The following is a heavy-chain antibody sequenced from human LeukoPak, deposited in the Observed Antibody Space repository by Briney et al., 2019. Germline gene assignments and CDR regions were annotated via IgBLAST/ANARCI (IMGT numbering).Heavy chain of an antibody. CDR1: GFTFTSYA. CDR3: AKDGVGDSSGYYLFEH. J-gene: IGHJ4*02. CDR2: MSVSGGST. V-gene: IGHV3-23*01. D-gene: IGHD3-22*01. Sequence: PGGSLRLSCAASGFTFTSYAMSWVRQAPGKGLEWVSAMSVSGGSTYYADSVKGRFTVSRDNSKNTLYLEMKSLRGEDTAVYYCAKDGVGDSSGYYLFEHWAQGPLVTVSS.